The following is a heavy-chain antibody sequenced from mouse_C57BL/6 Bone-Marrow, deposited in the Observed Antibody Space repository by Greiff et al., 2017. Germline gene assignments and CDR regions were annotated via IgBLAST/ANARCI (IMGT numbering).Heavy chain of an antibody. D-gene: IGHD1-1*01. CDR2: ISYSGST. Sequence: VQLKESGPGLAKPSQTLSLTCSVTGYSITSDYWNWIRKFPGNKLEYMGYISYSGSTYYNPSLKSRISITRDTSKNQYYLQLNSVTTEDTATYYCARSAYYYGSSYWYFDVWGTGTTVTVSS. J-gene: IGHJ1*03. V-gene: IGHV3-8*01. CDR3: ARSAYYYGSSYWYFDV. CDR1: GYSITSDY.